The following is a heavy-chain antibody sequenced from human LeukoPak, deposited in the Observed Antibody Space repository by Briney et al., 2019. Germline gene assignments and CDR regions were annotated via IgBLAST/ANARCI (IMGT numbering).Heavy chain of an antibody. CDR2: IWYDGSNK. CDR3: AREIAPGAAAGLDY. CDR1: GFTFSSYG. V-gene: IGHV3-33*01. J-gene: IGHJ4*02. Sequence: GGSLRLSCAASGFTFSSYGMHWVRQAPGKGLEWVAVIWYDGSNKYYADSVKGRFTISRDNSKNTLYLQMNSLRAEDTAVYYCAREIAPGAAAGLDYWGQGTLVTVSS. D-gene: IGHD6-13*01.